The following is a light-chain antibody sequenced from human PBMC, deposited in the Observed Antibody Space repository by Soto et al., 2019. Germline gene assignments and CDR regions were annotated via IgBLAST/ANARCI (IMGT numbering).Light chain of an antibody. CDR3: QAWHSSSDL. V-gene: IGLV3-21*02. J-gene: IGLJ2*01. CDR2: DDS. CDR1: DIGSKS. Sequence: SYELTQPPSVSVAPGQTARITCGGTDIGSKSVHWYQQKPGQAPVLVVYDDSDRPSGIPERFSGSNSGNTATLTISRVEAGDEADYYCQAWHSSSDLFGGGTKLTVL.